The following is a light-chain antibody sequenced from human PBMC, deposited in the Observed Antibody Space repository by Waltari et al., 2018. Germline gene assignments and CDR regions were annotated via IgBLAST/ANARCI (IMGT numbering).Light chain of an antibody. J-gene: IGKJ1*01. CDR1: QSIGRS. CDR2: GTS. Sequence: SCRAIQSIGRSLAWYQQKPGQPPRLLIYGTSNRATGIPDRFSGGGSATDFSLTISRLEPEDVAMYYCQHYVSLPVTFGQGTKVEIK. V-gene: IGKV3-20*01. CDR3: QHYVSLPVT.